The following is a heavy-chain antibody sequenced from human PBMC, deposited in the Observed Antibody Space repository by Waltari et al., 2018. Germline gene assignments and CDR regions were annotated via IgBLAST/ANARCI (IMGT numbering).Heavy chain of an antibody. J-gene: IGHJ6*03. CDR1: GGSFSGYY. Sequence: QVQLQQWGAGLLTPSETLSLTCAVHGGSFSGYYWSWIRRPPGKGLEWIGEINHSGSTNYNPSLKSRVTISVDTSKNQFSLKLSSVTAADTAVYYCARRVGTGTLRPYYYMDVWGKGTTVTVSS. D-gene: IGHD3-10*01. CDR2: INHSGST. V-gene: IGHV4-34*01. CDR3: ARRVGTGTLRPYYYMDV.